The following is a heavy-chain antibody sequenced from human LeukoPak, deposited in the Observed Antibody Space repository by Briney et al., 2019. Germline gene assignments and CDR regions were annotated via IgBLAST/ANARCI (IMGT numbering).Heavy chain of an antibody. Sequence: SETLSLTCTVSRGSISSYYWSWIRQAAGKGLQWIGRIYTSGSTDYNPSLKTRLTMSVDTSKNQFSLKLSSVTAADTAVYYCARGGSSWQSFDYWGQGTLVTVSS. V-gene: IGHV4-4*07. CDR1: RGSISSYY. CDR3: ARGGSSWQSFDY. J-gene: IGHJ4*02. CDR2: IYTSGST. D-gene: IGHD6-13*01.